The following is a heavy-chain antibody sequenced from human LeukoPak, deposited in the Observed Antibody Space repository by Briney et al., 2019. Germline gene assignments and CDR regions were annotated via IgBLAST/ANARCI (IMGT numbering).Heavy chain of an antibody. CDR3: ARDLSYFDY. CDR1: GLIVRSNY. J-gene: IGHJ4*02. D-gene: IGHD2/OR15-2a*01. V-gene: IGHV3-53*01. Sequence: GGSLRLSCAASGLIVRSNYISWVRQTPGKGLEWVSVIYSGGKTYYADSVKGRFTISRDDSKNTLYLQMNNVRAEDTAIYYCARDLSYFDYWGQRTLVTVSS. CDR2: IYSGGKT.